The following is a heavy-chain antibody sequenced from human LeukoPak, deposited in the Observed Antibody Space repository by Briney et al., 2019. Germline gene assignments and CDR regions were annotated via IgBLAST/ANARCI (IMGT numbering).Heavy chain of an antibody. D-gene: IGHD6-6*01. CDR2: IYYGESP. J-gene: IGHJ4*02. CDR1: GASISSSSYY. CDR3: ARLGRLSSSSGFFDY. V-gene: IGHV4-39*01. Sequence: SETLSLTCTVSGASISSSSYYWGWVRRPPGKGLEWIGSIYYGESPYYTASLESRVTISVDTSNNQFSLKLSSVTAADTAVYYCARLGRLSSSSGFFDYWGQGALVTVSS.